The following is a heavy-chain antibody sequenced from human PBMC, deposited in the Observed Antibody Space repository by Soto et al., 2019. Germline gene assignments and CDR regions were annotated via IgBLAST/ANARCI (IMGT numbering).Heavy chain of an antibody. J-gene: IGHJ4*02. CDR3: ASRTAVIAPRSPFAY. Sequence: QVQLQESGPGLVKPSGTLSLTCAVSGGSISSSNWWSWVRQPPGKGLEWIGEIYHSGSTNYNPSLKGPVTISEDKPKNQLPRKLGSVTAADTAVYYCASRTAVIAPRSPFAYWGQGTLVTVSS. V-gene: IGHV4-4*02. D-gene: IGHD6-6*01. CDR2: IYHSGST. CDR1: GGSISSSNW.